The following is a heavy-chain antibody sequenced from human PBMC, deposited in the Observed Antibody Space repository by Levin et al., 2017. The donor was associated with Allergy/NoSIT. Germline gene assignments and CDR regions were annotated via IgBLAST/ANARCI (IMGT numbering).Heavy chain of an antibody. J-gene: IGHJ4*02. V-gene: IGHV3-7*02. CDR3: ASFRGRRLGGWYFGY. D-gene: IGHD6-19*01. CDR2: IKQDGSEK. Sequence: PGGSLRLSCAASGFTFSSYWMSWVRQAPGKGLEWVANIKQDGSEKYYVDSVKGRFTISRDNAKNSLYLQMNSLRAEDTAVYYCASFRGRRLGGWYFGYWGQGTLVTVSS. CDR1: GFTFSSYW.